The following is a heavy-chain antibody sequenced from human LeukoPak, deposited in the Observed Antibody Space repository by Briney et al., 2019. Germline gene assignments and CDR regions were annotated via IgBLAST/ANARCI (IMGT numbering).Heavy chain of an antibody. CDR3: ARHGGRGYSGYDMQYFQH. D-gene: IGHD5-12*01. CDR1: GGSINSYY. J-gene: IGHJ1*01. Sequence: WEPLSLTCTVSGGSINSYYWSWIRQPPGKGLEWIGYISYSGSTNFNPSLRSRVTISVDTSKNYFSLKLSSVTAADTAVYYCARHGGRGYSGYDMQYFQHWGQGTLATLSS. CDR2: ISYSGST. V-gene: IGHV4-59*08.